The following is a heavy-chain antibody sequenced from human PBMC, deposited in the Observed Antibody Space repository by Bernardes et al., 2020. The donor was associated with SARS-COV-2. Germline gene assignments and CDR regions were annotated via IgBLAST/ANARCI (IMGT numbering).Heavy chain of an antibody. Sequence: SETLSLTCAVYGGSFSGYYWSWIRQPPGKGLEWIGEINHSGSTNYNPSLKSRVTISVDTSKNQFSLKLSSVTAADTAVYYCARGGIVVVPAAIARAKKNYYMDVWGKGTTVTVSS. CDR3: ARGGIVVVPAAIARAKKNYYMDV. CDR1: GGSFSGYY. D-gene: IGHD2-2*01. V-gene: IGHV4-34*01. CDR2: INHSGST. J-gene: IGHJ6*03.